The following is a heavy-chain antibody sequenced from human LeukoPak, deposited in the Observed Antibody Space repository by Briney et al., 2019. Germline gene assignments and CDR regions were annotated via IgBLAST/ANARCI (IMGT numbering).Heavy chain of an antibody. D-gene: IGHD6-19*01. J-gene: IGHJ4*02. Sequence: SETLSLTCAVYGGSFSGYYWSWIRQPPGKGLEWIGEINHSGSTNYNPSLKSRVTISVDTSKNQFSLKLSSVTAADTAVYYCGAGYSSGWYVYWGQGTLVTVSS. CDR3: GAGYSSGWYVY. CDR1: GGSFSGYY. CDR2: INHSGST. V-gene: IGHV4-34*01.